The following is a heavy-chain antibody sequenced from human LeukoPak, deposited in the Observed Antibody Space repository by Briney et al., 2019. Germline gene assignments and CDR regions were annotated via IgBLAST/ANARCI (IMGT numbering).Heavy chain of an antibody. CDR2: IIPIFGTA. J-gene: IGHJ5*02. CDR1: GYTLTGYY. Sequence: GASVKVSCKASGYTLTGYYIHWVRQAPGQGLEWMGGIIPIFGTANYAQKFHGRVTITADESTSTAYMELSSLRSEDTAVYYCASCSSGWYWFDPWGQGTLVTVSS. CDR3: ASCSSGWYWFDP. V-gene: IGHV1-69*13. D-gene: IGHD6-19*01.